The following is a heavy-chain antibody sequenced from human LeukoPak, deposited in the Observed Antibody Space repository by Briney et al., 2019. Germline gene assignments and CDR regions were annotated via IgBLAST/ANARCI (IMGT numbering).Heavy chain of an antibody. CDR2: ISYDGSNK. V-gene: IGHV3-30-3*01. CDR1: GFTFSSYA. J-gene: IGHJ4*02. Sequence: GGSLRLSCAVSGFTFSSYAMHWVRQAPGKGLEWVAVISYDGSNKYYADSVKGRFTISRDNSNNTLYLQLNNVRTEDTATYFCAKEQYPGYFDFWGQGTLVTVSA. CDR3: AKEQYPGYFDF. D-gene: IGHD1-14*01.